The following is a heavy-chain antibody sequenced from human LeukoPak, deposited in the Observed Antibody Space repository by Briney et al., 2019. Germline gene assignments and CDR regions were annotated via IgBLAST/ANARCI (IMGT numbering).Heavy chain of an antibody. CDR1: GGSIGTYY. D-gene: IGHD3-16*02. V-gene: IGHV4-59*08. Sequence: SETLSLTCIVSGGSIGTYYWSWIRQSPGKGLEWIGHIYVTGSTRYNPYLQSRVTISVDTSRNQFFLKMSSVTAADTAVYYCARHIGGGIEDMDVWGTGTKVTVSS. CDR3: ARHIGGGIEDMDV. CDR2: IYVTGST. J-gene: IGHJ6*03.